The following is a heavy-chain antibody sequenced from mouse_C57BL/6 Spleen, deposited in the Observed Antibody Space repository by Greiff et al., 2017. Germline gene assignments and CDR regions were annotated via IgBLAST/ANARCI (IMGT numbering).Heavy chain of an antibody. CDR2: ISSGSSTI. CDR1: GFTFSDYG. Sequence: EVKLQESGGGLVKPGGSLKLSCAASGFTFSDYGMHWVRQAPEKGLEWVAYISSGSSTIYYADTVKGRFTISRDNAKNTLFLQMTSLRSEDTAMYYCARGYYGSRNAMDYWGQGTSVTVSS. D-gene: IGHD1-1*01. V-gene: IGHV5-17*01. J-gene: IGHJ4*01. CDR3: ARGYYGSRNAMDY.